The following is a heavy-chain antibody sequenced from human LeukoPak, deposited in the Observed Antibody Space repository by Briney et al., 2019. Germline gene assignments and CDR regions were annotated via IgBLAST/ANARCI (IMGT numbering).Heavy chain of an antibody. J-gene: IGHJ4*02. CDR1: GYTFTRHY. D-gene: IGHD3-16*01. V-gene: IGHV1-46*01. CDR3: ARDGSGGALPN. Sequence: ASVKVSCKASGYTFTRHYMNWVRQAPGQGLEWMGKINPGSGATGYAQKFQGRVTMTRDTSTSTVYMELTSLRSADTAVYYCARDGSGGALPNWGQGTLVTVSS. CDR2: INPGSGAT.